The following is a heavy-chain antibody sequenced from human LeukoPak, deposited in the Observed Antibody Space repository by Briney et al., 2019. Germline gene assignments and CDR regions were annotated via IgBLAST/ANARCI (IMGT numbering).Heavy chain of an antibody. V-gene: IGHV4-34*01. CDR3: ARDKGASIAAAGRGGWFDP. CDR1: GGSFSSYY. Sequence: SETLSLTCAVYGGSFSSYYWSWIRQPPGKGLEWIGEINHSGSTNYNPSLKSRVTISVDTSKNQFSLKLSSVTAADTAVYYCARDKGASIAAAGRGGWFDPWGQGTLVTVSS. D-gene: IGHD6-13*01. J-gene: IGHJ5*02. CDR2: INHSGST.